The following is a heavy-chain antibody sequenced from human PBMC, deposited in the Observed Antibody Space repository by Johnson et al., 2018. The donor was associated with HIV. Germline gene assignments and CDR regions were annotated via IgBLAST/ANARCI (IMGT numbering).Heavy chain of an antibody. CDR2: ISYDATHK. J-gene: IGHJ3*02. CDR1: GFTVSSNY. D-gene: IGHD3-16*01. Sequence: QVQLVESGGGLVQPGGSLRLSCVVSGFTVSSNYITWVRQAPGTGLEWVAVISYDATHKYYADSVKGRVTISRDNSKNTLSLQMSSLRVEDTAVYFCASWGGLNHMGDPFDIWGQGTMVTVSS. CDR3: ASWGGLNHMGDPFDI. V-gene: IGHV3-30*03.